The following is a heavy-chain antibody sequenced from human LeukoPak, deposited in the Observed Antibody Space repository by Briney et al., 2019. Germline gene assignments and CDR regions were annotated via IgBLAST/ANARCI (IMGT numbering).Heavy chain of an antibody. CDR3: ARGAGYSGYDPWAYGMDV. V-gene: IGHV1-69*04. CDR1: GGTFSRYA. Sequence: SVKVSCKASGGTFSRYAISWVRQGPGQGLEWMGRIIPILGIANYAQKFQGRVTITADKSTSTAYMELSSLRSEDTAVYYCARGAGYSGYDPWAYGMDVWGQGTTVTVSS. CDR2: IIPILGIA. J-gene: IGHJ6*02. D-gene: IGHD5-12*01.